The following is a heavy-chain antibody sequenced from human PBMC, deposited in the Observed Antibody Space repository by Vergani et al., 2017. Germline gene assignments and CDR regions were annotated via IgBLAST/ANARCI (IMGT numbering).Heavy chain of an antibody. D-gene: IGHD4-17*01. CDR3: AKDGRENSDYGYFDY. V-gene: IGHV3-30*02. CDR2: IGSDGRIK. Sequence: QVQLVETGGGVVQPGGSLRLYCATSGFSFNTYGAHWVRQAPGKGLEWVAFIGSDGRIKYNVDSVKGRFTISIDTSKKTLSLQMRSLRADDTAVYYCAKDGRENSDYGYFDYWGQGTLVTVSS. CDR1: GFSFNTYG. J-gene: IGHJ4*02.